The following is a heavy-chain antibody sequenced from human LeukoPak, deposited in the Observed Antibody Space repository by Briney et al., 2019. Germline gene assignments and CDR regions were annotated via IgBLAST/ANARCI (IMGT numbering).Heavy chain of an antibody. V-gene: IGHV4-59*08. CDR1: GGSINSYY. J-gene: IGHJ4*02. D-gene: IGHD3-22*01. Sequence: SETLSLTCTVSGGSINSYYWSWIRQPPGKGLEWIGYIYYSGSTNYNPSLKSRVTISVDTSKNQFSLKLSSVTAADTAVYYCARQYYYDSHTFDYWGQGTLVTVSS. CDR2: IYYSGST. CDR3: ARQYYYDSHTFDY.